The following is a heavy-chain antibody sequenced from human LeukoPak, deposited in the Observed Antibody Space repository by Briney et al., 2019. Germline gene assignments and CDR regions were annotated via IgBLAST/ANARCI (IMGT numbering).Heavy chain of an antibody. CDR3: ARQLGRGRFDY. D-gene: IGHD1-1*01. CDR1: GGTFSSYA. CDR2: IIPILGIA. V-gene: IGHV1-69*04. J-gene: IGHJ4*02. Sequence: GSSVKVSRKASGGTFSSYAISWVRQAPGQGLEWMGRIIPILGIANYAQKFQGRVTITADKSTSTAYMELSSLRSEDTAVYYCARQLGRGRFDYWGQGTLVTVSS.